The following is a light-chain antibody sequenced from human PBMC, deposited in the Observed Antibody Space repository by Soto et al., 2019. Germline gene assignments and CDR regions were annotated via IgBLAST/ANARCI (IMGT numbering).Light chain of an antibody. Sequence: QSALTQPASVSGSPGQSITISCTGTSSDIGGSDYVSWYRQHPGKAPKLLISDATNRPSGVSSRFSGSKSGNTASLTISGLQAEDEADYYCSSFTTSSSVVFGEGTKVTVL. CDR2: DAT. V-gene: IGLV2-14*03. CDR1: SSDIGGSDY. CDR3: SSFTTSSSVV. J-gene: IGLJ2*01.